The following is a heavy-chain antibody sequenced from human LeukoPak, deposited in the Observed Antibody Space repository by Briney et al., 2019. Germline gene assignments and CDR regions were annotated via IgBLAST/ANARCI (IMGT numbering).Heavy chain of an antibody. D-gene: IGHD3-10*01. J-gene: IGHJ6*03. CDR2: IYHSGST. CDR3: ARAVGSGSFQTYYYYMDV. V-gene: IGHV4-38-2*01. Sequence: SETLSLTCAVSGYSISSGFYWGWIRQPPGKGLEWIGNIYHSGSTYYNPSLKSRVTISVGTSKNQFSLKLSSVTAADTSVYYCARAVGSGSFQTYYYYMDVWGKGTTVTISS. CDR1: GYSISSGFY.